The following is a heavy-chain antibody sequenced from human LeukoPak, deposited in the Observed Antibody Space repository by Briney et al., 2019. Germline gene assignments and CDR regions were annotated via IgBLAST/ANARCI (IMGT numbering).Heavy chain of an antibody. V-gene: IGHV3-53*01. CDR2: IYSGGRT. CDR1: GFTVSSND. D-gene: IGHD4-23*01. Sequence: GGSLRLSCAASGFTVSSNDMSWVRQAPGKGLEWVSVIYSGGRTFYADSVKGRFTISRDNSKNTLYLQMNSLRAEDTAVYYCAKDPSDYVGAFDIWGQGTMVSVSS. CDR3: AKDPSDYVGAFDI. J-gene: IGHJ3*02.